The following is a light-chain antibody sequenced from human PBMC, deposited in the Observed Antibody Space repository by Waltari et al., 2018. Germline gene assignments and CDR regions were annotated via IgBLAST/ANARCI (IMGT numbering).Light chain of an antibody. CDR2: KAS. V-gene: IGKV1-5*03. CDR3: QQYNTYSWA. Sequence: DIQMIQSPSTLSAYVGDTVTITCRASRALNSWLAWYQQKPGRAPRLLMYKASTLERGVPSRFSGVGARTDYTLTISNLQPEDSAIYYCQQYNTYSWAFGQGTKVEIK. J-gene: IGKJ1*01. CDR1: RALNSW.